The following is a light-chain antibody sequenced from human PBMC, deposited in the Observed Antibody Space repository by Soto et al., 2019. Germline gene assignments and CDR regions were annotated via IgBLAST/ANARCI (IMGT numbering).Light chain of an antibody. J-gene: IGKJ4*01. CDR3: QQYNFWPPLT. V-gene: IGKV3-15*01. CDR1: QSVNRN. CDR2: DAS. Sequence: EIVMTQSPATLSVSPEERATLSCRASQSVNRNLAWYRPKPGQAPRLLISDASTRATGVPARFSGSGSGTEFTLTISSLQSEDSAVYYCQQYNFWPPLTFGGGTKVEIK.